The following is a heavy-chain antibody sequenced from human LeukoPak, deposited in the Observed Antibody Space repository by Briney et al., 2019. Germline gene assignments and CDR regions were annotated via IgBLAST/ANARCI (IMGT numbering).Heavy chain of an antibody. CDR3: AGEEDLRELRGGREFFQY. V-gene: IGHV3-33*01. CDR1: GFTISFYG. CDR2: VWYDGSKK. J-gene: IGHJ1*01. D-gene: IGHD3-10*01. Sequence: GRPLRLSCAASGFTISFYGMHWVRQAPGKGLEWVAVVWYDGSKKYYADSVKGRFTISRDNSKNTVYLQMNSLRVEDTAVYYCAGEEDLRELRGGREFFQYWGQGTLVTVSS.